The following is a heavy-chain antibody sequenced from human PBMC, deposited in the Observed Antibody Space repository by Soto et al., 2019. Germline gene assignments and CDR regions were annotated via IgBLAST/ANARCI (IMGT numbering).Heavy chain of an antibody. CDR3: ARWTSCGGDCYWLDY. D-gene: IGHD2-21*02. J-gene: IGHJ4*02. V-gene: IGHV4-59*08. CDR1: GGSISSYY. Sequence: SETLSLTCTVSGGSISSYYWSWIRQPPGKGLEWIGHIYYTGSTTYNPSLKSRVTISVDTSKNQFFLKLSSVTAADTAVYYCARWTSCGGDCYWLDYWGQGTLVTVSS. CDR2: IYYTGST.